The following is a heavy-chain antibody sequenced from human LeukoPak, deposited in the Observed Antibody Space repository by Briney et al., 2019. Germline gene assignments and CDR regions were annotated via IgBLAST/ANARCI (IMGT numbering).Heavy chain of an antibody. CDR2: ISAYNGNT. CDR3: ARAPGGTGEIDF. D-gene: IGHD7-27*01. J-gene: IGHJ4*02. Sequence: ASVKVSCKASGYTFTNYDINWVRQAPGQGLEWMGWISAYNGNTNYAQKLQGRVTMTTDTSTSTAYMELRSLTSDDTAVYCCARAPGGTGEIDFWGQGTLVTVSS. CDR1: GYTFTNYD. V-gene: IGHV1-18*01.